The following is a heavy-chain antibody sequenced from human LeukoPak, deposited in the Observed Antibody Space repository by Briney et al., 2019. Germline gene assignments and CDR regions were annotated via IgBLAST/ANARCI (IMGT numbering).Heavy chain of an antibody. Sequence: PGGSLGLSCAASGFAFSSYGLHWVRQAPGKGLEWVAIIWNDGSNKNYADSVKGRFTVSRDNSKNTLYLQMNSLRAEDTAVYYCARDLDYGPIARLGGYSDYWGQGTLVTVSS. D-gene: IGHD4-17*01. V-gene: IGHV3-33*01. J-gene: IGHJ4*02. CDR3: ARDLDYGPIARLGGYSDY. CDR1: GFAFSSYG. CDR2: IWNDGSNK.